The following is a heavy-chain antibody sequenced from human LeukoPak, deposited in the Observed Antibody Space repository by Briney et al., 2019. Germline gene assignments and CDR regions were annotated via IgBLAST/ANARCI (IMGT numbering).Heavy chain of an antibody. CDR3: ARGIIAAAGNWFDP. V-gene: IGHV7-4-1*02. D-gene: IGHD6-13*01. CDR2: INTNTRNP. Sequence: ASVKVSCKASGYTFTSYAMNWVRQAPGQGLEWMGWINTNTRNPTYAQGFTGRFVFSLDTSVSTAYLQISSLKAEDTAVYYCARGIIAAAGNWFDPWGQGTLVTVSS. CDR1: GYTFTSYA. J-gene: IGHJ5*02.